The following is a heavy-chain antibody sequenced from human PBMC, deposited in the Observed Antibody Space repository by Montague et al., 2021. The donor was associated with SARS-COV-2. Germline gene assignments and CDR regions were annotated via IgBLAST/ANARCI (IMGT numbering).Heavy chain of an antibody. CDR3: AGSPPGIAAAGTVAAFDI. J-gene: IGHJ3*02. V-gene: IGHV4-34*01. D-gene: IGHD6-13*01. CDR1: GGSLSGNH. CDR2: IGPSGST. Sequence: SETLSLTCGVSGGSLSGNHWSWIRQPPGKGLEWIGEIGPSGSTNYNPSLKSRVIMSLDTSKNHFSLKLSTVTAADTAVYYCAGSPPGIAAAGTVAAFDIWGQGTMVTVSS.